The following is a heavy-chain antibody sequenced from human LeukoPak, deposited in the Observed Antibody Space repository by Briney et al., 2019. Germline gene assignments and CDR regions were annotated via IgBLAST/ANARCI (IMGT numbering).Heavy chain of an antibody. CDR2: ISRKAYGGTT. V-gene: IGHV3-49*04. CDR1: GFTFGDYA. CDR3: ARGPITMIVVVNLDY. Sequence: GGSLRLSCSTSGFTFGDYAMTWVRQGPGKGLEWVGFISRKAYGGTTEYAASVKGRFTISRDESKSIAYLQMNSLKIEDTAVYYCARGPITMIVVVNLDYWGQGTLVTVSS. J-gene: IGHJ4*02. D-gene: IGHD3-22*01.